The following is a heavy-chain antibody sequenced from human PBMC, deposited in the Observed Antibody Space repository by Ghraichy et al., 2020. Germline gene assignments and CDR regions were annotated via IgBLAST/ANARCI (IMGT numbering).Heavy chain of an antibody. V-gene: IGHV3-30*04. CDR1: GFTFSSYC. J-gene: IGHJ4*02. Sequence: GGSLRLSCAASGFTFSSYCLHWVRQVPGKGLEWVSVISRDGGITIYADSVKDRFTISRDNAKNTLYLQMNSLRAEDTAVYYCARAPTPGAHDDFDFWGQGTLVTVSS. CDR2: ISRDGGIT. CDR3: ARAPTPGAHDDFDF. D-gene: IGHD3-10*01.